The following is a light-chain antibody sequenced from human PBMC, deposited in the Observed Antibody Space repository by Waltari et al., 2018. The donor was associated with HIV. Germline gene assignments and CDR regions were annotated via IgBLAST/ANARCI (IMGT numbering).Light chain of an antibody. CDR3: QQANTYLSLA. Sequence: DIQMTQSPSSVSASVGDSVTITCRASQDISNWLAWYQKKPGKAPELLIYAASRLQTGVPSRFSGSGSGTEFTLTIISLQPEDFATYFCQQANTYLSLAFGGGTKVEI. J-gene: IGKJ4*02. CDR1: QDISNW. V-gene: IGKV1-12*02. CDR2: AAS.